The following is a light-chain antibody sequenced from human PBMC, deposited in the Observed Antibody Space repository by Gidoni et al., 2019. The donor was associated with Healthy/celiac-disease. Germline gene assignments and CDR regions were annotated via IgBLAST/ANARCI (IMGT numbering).Light chain of an antibody. V-gene: IGKV1-39*01. CDR3: KQSYSTRCT. CDR1: QSISSY. Sequence: DIQMTPSPSSLSASVGDRVTITCRASQSISSYLNWYQQKPGKAPKLLIYAASSLQSGVPSRFSGSGSGTDFTLTISSLQPEDFATYYCKQSYSTRCTFGPGTKVDIK. J-gene: IGKJ3*01. CDR2: AAS.